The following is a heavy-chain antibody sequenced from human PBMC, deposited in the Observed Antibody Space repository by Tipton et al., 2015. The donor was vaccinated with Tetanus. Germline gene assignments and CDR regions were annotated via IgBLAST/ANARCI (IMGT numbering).Heavy chain of an antibody. Sequence: LRLSCSVSGDSISSSSYYWGWIRQPPGKGLEWIGSIYENGDTYYNPSLKSRLTISVDTSKNHFSLRLSSVTAADTAVYYCARLGSGYSYGYYFDYWGQGTLVTVSS. CDR3: ARLGSGYSYGYYFDY. V-gene: IGHV4-39*02. CDR1: GDSISSSSYY. D-gene: IGHD5-18*01. J-gene: IGHJ4*02. CDR2: IYENGDT.